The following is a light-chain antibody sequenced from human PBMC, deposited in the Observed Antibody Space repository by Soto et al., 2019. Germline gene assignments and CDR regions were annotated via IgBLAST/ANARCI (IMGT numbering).Light chain of an antibody. CDR3: QQYNSYSEA. Sequence: DIQMTQSPSTLSGSVGDRVTITCRASQTISSWLAWYQQKPGKAPKLLIYKASTLKSGVPSRFSASGSGTEFTLTISSLQPDDFATYYCQQYNSYSEAFGQGTKVDIK. J-gene: IGKJ1*01. V-gene: IGKV1-5*03. CDR1: QTISSW. CDR2: KAS.